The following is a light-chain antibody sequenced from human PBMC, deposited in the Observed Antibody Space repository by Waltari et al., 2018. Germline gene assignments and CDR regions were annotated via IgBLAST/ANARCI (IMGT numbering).Light chain of an antibody. CDR1: QSTGVY. V-gene: IGKV3-11*01. CDR3: QQQRKFI. J-gene: IGKJ3*01. CDR2: DAF. Sequence: EIVLTQSPATLSLSPGERATLSCRTSQSTGVYLAWYQQRPGQAPRLLISDAFNRATGIPARFSGSGSGTDFTLTISSLEPEDFAVYYCQQQRKFIFGPGTKVDIK.